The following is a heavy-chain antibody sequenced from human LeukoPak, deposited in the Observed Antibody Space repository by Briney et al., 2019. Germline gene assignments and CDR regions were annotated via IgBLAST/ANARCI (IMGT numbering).Heavy chain of an antibody. V-gene: IGHV3-33*06. CDR2: IWYDGSNK. CDR3: AKEDHDYDILPGPPVVPFYYRDV. Sequence: GGTLRLSCAASGFTFSSYGRHWVRQAPGKGLEWVAVIWYDGSNKYYAYSVKGRFTISRDNSKNTPYLQMNSLRAEDTAVYYCAKEDHDYDILPGPPVVPFYYRDVWGKGTTVSVFS. CDR1: GFTFSSYG. J-gene: IGHJ6*03. D-gene: IGHD3-9*01.